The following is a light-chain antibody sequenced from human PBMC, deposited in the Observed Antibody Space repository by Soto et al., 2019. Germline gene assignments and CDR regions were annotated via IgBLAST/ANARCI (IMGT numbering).Light chain of an antibody. CDR2: DVS. V-gene: IGLV2-14*01. CDR3: SSYTTSNTRQIV. Sequence: QPALTQPASGSGAPGQALSISCTGTSSDVGGYNYVSWYQQHPGKAPKFMIYDVSNRPSGVSNRFSGSKSGNTASLTISGLQAEDEADYYCSSYTTSNTRQIVFGTGTKVTVL. CDR1: SSDVGGYNY. J-gene: IGLJ1*01.